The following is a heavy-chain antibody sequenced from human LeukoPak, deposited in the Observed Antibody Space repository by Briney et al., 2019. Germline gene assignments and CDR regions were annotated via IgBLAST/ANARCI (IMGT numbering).Heavy chain of an antibody. CDR1: EFSFTDAW. CDR2: IKGETDGAAT. V-gene: IGHV3-15*01. CDR3: TTDLTYLFNFAY. J-gene: IGHJ4*02. Sequence: GGSLRLSCAASEFSFTDAWMAWVREAPGRGVEWLGRIKGETDGAATDLAAPVKGRFSISRDDSKNTLYLQMHSLQTEDTAVYYCTTDLTYLFNFAYWGQGTLVTVSS. D-gene: IGHD2/OR15-2a*01.